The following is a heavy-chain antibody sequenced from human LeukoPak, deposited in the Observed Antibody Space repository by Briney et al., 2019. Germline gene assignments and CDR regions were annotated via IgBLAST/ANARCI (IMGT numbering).Heavy chain of an antibody. CDR2: IYYSGST. Sequence: SETLSLTCTVSGGSIRSYYWSWIRQPPGKGLEWIGYIYYSGSTYYNPSLKSRVTISVDTSKNQFSLKLSSVTAADTAVYYCARDLLYYDTSAYYPPGAFDIWGQGTMVTVSS. D-gene: IGHD3-22*01. V-gene: IGHV4-59*12. CDR1: GGSIRSYY. J-gene: IGHJ3*02. CDR3: ARDLLYYDTSAYYPPGAFDI.